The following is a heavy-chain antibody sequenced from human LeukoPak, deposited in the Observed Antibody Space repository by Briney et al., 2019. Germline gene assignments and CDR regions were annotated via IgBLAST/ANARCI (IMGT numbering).Heavy chain of an antibody. V-gene: IGHV3-53*01. CDR2: IYSGGST. Sequence: GGSLRLSCAASGFTVSSNYMSWVRQAPGKGLEWVSVIYSGGSTYYADSVKGRFTISRDNAKNSLYLQMNSLRAEDTAVYYCARDSSGFENWFDPWGQGTLVTVSS. D-gene: IGHD6-19*01. CDR1: GFTVSSNY. CDR3: ARDSSGFENWFDP. J-gene: IGHJ5*02.